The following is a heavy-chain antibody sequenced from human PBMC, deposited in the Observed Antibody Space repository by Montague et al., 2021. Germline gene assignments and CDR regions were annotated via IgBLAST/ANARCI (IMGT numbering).Heavy chain of an antibody. V-gene: IGHV4-39*01. Sequence: ETLSLTCTVSGGSISSSPFYWGWIRQSPGKGLEWIGSNYYRGNTYYDPSLKSRVSLSIDTSKNQFSLKMNSVTAADTAVYYCARAGPRTYGGDSLDYWGQGALVTVSS. J-gene: IGHJ4*02. CDR2: NYYRGNT. D-gene: IGHD3-10*01. CDR3: ARAGPRTYGGDSLDY. CDR1: GGSISSSPFY.